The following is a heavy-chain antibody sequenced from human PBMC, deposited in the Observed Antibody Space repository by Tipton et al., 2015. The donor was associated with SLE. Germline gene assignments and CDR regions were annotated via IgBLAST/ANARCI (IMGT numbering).Heavy chain of an antibody. CDR1: GGSINNTSSY. Sequence: TLSLTCTVSGGSINNTSSYWGFIRLPPGKGLEWIGSIYYSGITQYNPSLKSRITISVDTSKNQFSLRLNSVSAADTAVYYCAKWTRGFDYWGQGTLVTLSS. D-gene: IGHD2-8*01. J-gene: IGHJ4*02. CDR3: AKWTRGFDY. V-gene: IGHV4-39*07. CDR2: IYYSGIT.